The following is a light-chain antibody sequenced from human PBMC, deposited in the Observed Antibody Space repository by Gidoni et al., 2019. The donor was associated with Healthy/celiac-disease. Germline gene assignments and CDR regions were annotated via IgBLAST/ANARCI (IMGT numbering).Light chain of an antibody. CDR2: EDS. J-gene: IGLJ2*01. CDR3: YSTDSSGNHRGV. V-gene: IGLV3-10*01. Sequence: SYELTQPPSVSVSPVQTARITCPGDAFPKKYAYWSQQKSGQAPVLVIYEDSKRPSGIPERFSGSSSGTMATLTISGAQVEDEADYYCYSTDSSGNHRGVFGGGTKLTVL. CDR1: AFPKKY.